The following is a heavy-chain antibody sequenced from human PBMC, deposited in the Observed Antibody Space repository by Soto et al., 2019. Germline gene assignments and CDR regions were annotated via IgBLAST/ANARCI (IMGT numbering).Heavy chain of an antibody. CDR2: VHPSGST. CDR3: ARGKPSGYSFGPRNFFYYGLDV. D-gene: IGHD5-18*01. Sequence: SETLSLTCAVLSASLGDHYWAGIGQSPDKGREWMGEVHPSGSTDDNPSLNSRVALSLDTSRYHFSLKVASVASADSAGYFCARGKPSGYSFGPRNFFYYGLDVWGQGTTVTVSS. V-gene: IGHV4-34*01. CDR1: SASLGDHY. J-gene: IGHJ6*02.